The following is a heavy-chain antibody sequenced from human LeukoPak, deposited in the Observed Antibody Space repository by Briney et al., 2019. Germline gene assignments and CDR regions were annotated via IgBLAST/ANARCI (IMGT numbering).Heavy chain of an antibody. V-gene: IGHV3-74*01. Sequence: PGGSLRLSCAASGFTFSSYWMHWVRQAPGKGLVWVSRINSDGSSTSYADSVKGRFTISRDNAKNTLYLQMNSLRAEDTAVYYCAREDEEGNWFDPWGQGTLVTVSS. CDR3: AREDEEGNWFDP. CDR1: GFTFSSYW. CDR2: INSDGSST. J-gene: IGHJ5*02.